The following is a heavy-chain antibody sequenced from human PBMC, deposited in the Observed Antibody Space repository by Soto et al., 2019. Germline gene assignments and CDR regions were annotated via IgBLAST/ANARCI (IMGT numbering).Heavy chain of an antibody. V-gene: IGHV3-21*01. CDR1: GFTFSSYS. J-gene: IGHJ2*01. D-gene: IGHD4-17*01. Sequence: EVQLVESGGGLVKPGGSLRLSCAASGFTFSSYSMNWVRQAPGKGLEWVSSISSSSSYIYYADSVKGRFTISRDNAKNSLYLQMNSLRAEDTAVYYCARDPKHDYGDYEYMHFDLWGRGTLVTVSS. CDR2: ISSSSSYI. CDR3: ARDPKHDYGDYEYMHFDL.